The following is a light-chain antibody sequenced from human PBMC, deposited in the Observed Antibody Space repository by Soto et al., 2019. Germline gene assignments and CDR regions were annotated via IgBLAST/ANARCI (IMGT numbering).Light chain of an antibody. CDR2: AAS. CDR3: QQYHNWPPKYT. J-gene: IGKJ2*01. Sequence: EIVLTQSPGTLSLSPGERATLSCRASQSVSSTYLAWYQQKPGQAPRLLIYAASSRATGIPDRFSGSGSGTDFTLTISSLQSEDFAVYYCQQYHNWPPKYTFGQGTK. CDR1: QSVSSTY. V-gene: IGKV3-20*01.